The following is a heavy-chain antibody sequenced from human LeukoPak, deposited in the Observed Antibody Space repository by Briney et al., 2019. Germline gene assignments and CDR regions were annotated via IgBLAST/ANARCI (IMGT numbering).Heavy chain of an antibody. D-gene: IGHD2-21*02. J-gene: IGHJ4*02. CDR2: INQDGSKK. Sequence: PGGSLRLSCVASRFTFSNYWMSWVRQAPGKGLEWVANINQDGSKKRYAASMKGRFTISRDNDKESLYLQLNSLRAEDTAVYYCAKWGPYCVGDYCPALDSWGPGTLVTVSS. V-gene: IGHV3-7*01. CDR3: AKWGPYCVGDYCPALDS. CDR1: RFTFSNYW.